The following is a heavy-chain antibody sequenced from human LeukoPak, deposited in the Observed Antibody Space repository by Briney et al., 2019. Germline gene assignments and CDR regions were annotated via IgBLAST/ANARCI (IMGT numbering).Heavy chain of an antibody. V-gene: IGHV1-18*01. CDR2: ISAYNGKI. CDR1: GYTFTDFG. Sequence: AASVTVSCKASGYTFTDFGISWVRQAPGQGLEWMGWISAYNGKIKYAQNLQGKVTMTTDISTSTAYMELRSLRSDDTAVYYCARDLGEIEMAAIFFDYWGQGTLVTVSS. CDR3: ARDLGEIEMAAIFFDY. J-gene: IGHJ4*02. D-gene: IGHD5-24*01.